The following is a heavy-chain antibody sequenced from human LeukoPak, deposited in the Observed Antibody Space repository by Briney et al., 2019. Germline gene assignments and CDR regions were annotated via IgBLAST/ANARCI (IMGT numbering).Heavy chain of an antibody. CDR1: GYTFTGYY. Sequence: ASVKVSCKASGYTFTGYYMHWVRQAPGQGLEWMGRINPNSGGTNYAQKFQGRVTMTRDTSISTAYMELSRLRSDDTAVYYCARDARDSSSSYTNFGYWGQGTLVTVSS. V-gene: IGHV1-2*06. D-gene: IGHD6-6*01. CDR2: INPNSGGT. CDR3: ARDARDSSSSYTNFGY. J-gene: IGHJ4*02.